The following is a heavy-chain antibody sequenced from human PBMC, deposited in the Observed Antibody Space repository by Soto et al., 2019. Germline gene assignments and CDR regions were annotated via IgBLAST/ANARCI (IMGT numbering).Heavy chain of an antibody. J-gene: IGHJ4*02. Sequence: GGSLRLSCAASGFTFSDYYMSWIRQAPGKGLEWVSYISSSGSTIYYADSVKGRFTISRDNAKNSLYLQMNSLRAEDTAVYYCARVLRYSSSSYYFDYWGQGTLVTVSS. CDR1: GFTFSDYY. CDR2: ISSSGSTI. CDR3: ARVLRYSSSSYYFDY. D-gene: IGHD6-6*01. V-gene: IGHV3-11*01.